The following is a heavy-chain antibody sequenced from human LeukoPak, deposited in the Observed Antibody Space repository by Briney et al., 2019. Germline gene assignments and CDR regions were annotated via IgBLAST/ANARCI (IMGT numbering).Heavy chain of an antibody. Sequence: GGSLRLSCAASGFTVSSDYMSWVRQAPGKGLEWLSVIYSGGGSYYADSVKGRFTISRDNSKNTLYLQMNSLRAEDTAVYYCARRAGAYSHPYDYWGQGTLVTVSS. CDR2: IYSGGGS. J-gene: IGHJ4*02. D-gene: IGHD4/OR15-4a*01. CDR3: ARRAGAYSHPYDY. CDR1: GFTVSSDY. V-gene: IGHV3-66*04.